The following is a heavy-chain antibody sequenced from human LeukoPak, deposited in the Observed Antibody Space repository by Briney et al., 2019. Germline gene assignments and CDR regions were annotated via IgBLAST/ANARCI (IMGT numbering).Heavy chain of an antibody. Sequence: GRSLRLSCAASGLTFSNYGMHWVRQAPGKGLEWVALISYDGSNKYFADSVKGRFTISRDNSKNTLYLQMHSLRAEDTAVYYCAKDNVAAAGRYFDYWGQGTLVTVSS. D-gene: IGHD6-13*01. CDR2: ISYDGSNK. V-gene: IGHV3-30*18. CDR1: GLTFSNYG. CDR3: AKDNVAAAGRYFDY. J-gene: IGHJ4*02.